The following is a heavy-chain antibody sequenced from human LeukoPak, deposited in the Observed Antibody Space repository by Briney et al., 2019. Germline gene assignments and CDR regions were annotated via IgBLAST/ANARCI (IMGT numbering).Heavy chain of an antibody. Sequence: GESLKISCRVSGYRFTDDWIGWVRQMPGKGLEWVGIIYPDVSDTRYSPSFEGQVTFSADKSINTAFLQWSSLKASDTAMYYCATSTFGGGYYNYYMGVWGMGTSVIVSS. CDR3: ATSTFGGGYYNYYMGV. J-gene: IGHJ6*03. CDR2: IYPDVSDT. D-gene: IGHD3-16*01. V-gene: IGHV5-51*01. CDR1: GYRFTDDW.